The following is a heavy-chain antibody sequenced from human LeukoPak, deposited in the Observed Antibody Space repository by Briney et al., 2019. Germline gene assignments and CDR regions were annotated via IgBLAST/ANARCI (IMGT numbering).Heavy chain of an antibody. Sequence: PGGSLRLSCAASGFTFSDYYMSWIRQAPGKGLEWVSYISSSGSTIYYADSVKGRFTISRDNAKNSLYLQMNSLRAEDTAVYYCARDRDYYDSSGYLPWGQGTLVTVSS. CDR2: ISSSGSTI. CDR3: ARDRDYYDSSGYLP. CDR1: GFTFSDYY. V-gene: IGHV3-11*01. J-gene: IGHJ5*02. D-gene: IGHD3-22*01.